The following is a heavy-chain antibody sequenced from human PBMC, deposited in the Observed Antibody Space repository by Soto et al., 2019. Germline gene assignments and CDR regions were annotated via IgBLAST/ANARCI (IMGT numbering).Heavy chain of an antibody. CDR1: GASISTSY. D-gene: IGHD3-22*01. Sequence: SETLSLTCTVSGASISTSYWSWIRQPPGKGLEWIGYIYYSGSTNYNPSIKSRVTISVDTSKNQFSLKLSSVTAADTAVYYCARVHPPYYYDSSGYPWYFDYWGQGTLVTVS. J-gene: IGHJ4*02. CDR3: ARVHPPYYYDSSGYPWYFDY. CDR2: IYYSGST. V-gene: IGHV4-59*01.